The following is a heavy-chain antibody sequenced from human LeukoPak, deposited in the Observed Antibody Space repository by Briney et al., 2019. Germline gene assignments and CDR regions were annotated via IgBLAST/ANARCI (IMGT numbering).Heavy chain of an antibody. CDR3: ARGRGHIYDPNTTGWFDP. J-gene: IGHJ5*02. V-gene: IGHV3-30*04. CDR2: ISYDGSNK. D-gene: IGHD3-3*01. CDR1: GFNFSSYA. Sequence: PGGSLRLSCAASGFNFSSYAMHWVRQAPGKGLEWVAVISYDGSNKYYADSVKGRFTISRDNSKNTLYLQMNSLRAEDTAVYYCARGRGHIYDPNTTGWFDPWGKGTLVTVSS.